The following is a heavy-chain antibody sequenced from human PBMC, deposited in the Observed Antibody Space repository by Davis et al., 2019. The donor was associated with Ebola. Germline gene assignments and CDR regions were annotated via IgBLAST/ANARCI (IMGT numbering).Heavy chain of an antibody. CDR2: IYHSGST. J-gene: IGHJ3*02. CDR1: GGSISSGGYS. Sequence: SETLSLTCAVSGGSISSGGYSWSWIRQPPGKGLEWIGYIYHSGSTYYNPSLKSRVTISVDRSKNQFSLKLSSVTAADTAVYYCARHSITMIVVENAFDIWGQGTMVTVSS. D-gene: IGHD3-22*01. CDR3: ARHSITMIVVENAFDI. V-gene: IGHV4-30-2*01.